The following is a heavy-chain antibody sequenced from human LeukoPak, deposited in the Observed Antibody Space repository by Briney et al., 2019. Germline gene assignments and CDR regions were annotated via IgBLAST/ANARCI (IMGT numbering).Heavy chain of an antibody. CDR1: GGTFSSYA. V-gene: IGHV1-69*06. J-gene: IGHJ6*04. CDR3: ASCSSTSCRPYYYYYGMDV. CDR2: IIPIFGTA. D-gene: IGHD2-2*01. Sequence: ASVKVSCKASGGTFSSYAISWVRQAPGQGLEWMGGIIPIFGTANYAQKFQGRVTITADKSTSTAYMELSSLRSEDTAVYYYASCSSTSCRPYYYYYGMDVWGKGTTVTVSS.